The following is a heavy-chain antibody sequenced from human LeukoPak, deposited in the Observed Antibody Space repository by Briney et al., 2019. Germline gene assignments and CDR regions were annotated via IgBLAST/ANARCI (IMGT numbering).Heavy chain of an antibody. Sequence: GGSLRLSCTASTFTLNNYWMSWVRQAPGKGLEWVANIKQDGSEKYYVDSVKGRFTISRDNAKNSLYLQMNSLRAEDTAVYYCASRAGYTGSWSAFDYWGQGTLVTVSS. CDR1: TFTLNNYW. CDR2: IKQDGSEK. V-gene: IGHV3-7*05. D-gene: IGHD6-13*01. CDR3: ASRAGYTGSWSAFDY. J-gene: IGHJ4*02.